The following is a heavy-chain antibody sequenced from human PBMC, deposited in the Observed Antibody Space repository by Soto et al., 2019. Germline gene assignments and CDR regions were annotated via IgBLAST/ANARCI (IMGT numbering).Heavy chain of an antibody. J-gene: IGHJ6*02. CDR1: GGTFSSYA. CDR3: ATASSLVLRGANEYNYAMDV. Sequence: QVQLVQSGAEVKKPGSSVKVSCKASGGTFSSYAISWVRQAPGQGLEWMGGIIPIFGTANYAQKFQGRVTTTADEATTKAYMEVSSLGFEDTAVTYCATASSLVLRGANEYNYAMDVWGQGTTVTVSS. V-gene: IGHV1-69*12. D-gene: IGHD2-2*01. CDR2: IIPIFGTA.